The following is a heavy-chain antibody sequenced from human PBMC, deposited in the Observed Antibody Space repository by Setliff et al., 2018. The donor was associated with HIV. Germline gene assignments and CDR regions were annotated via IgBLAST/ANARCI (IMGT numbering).Heavy chain of an antibody. CDR1: GFAFSTYW. V-gene: IGHV3-7*04. Sequence: SGGSLRLSCAASGFAFSTYWMSWVRQAPGKGLAWVANIKQDGSEKNYMDSVKVRFTISRDNAKNSLYLQMNSLRVEDTAVYYCARAPRDGNNYGYQPYYFDYWGQGTLVTVSS. J-gene: IGHJ4*02. CDR2: IKQDGSEK. CDR3: ARAPRDGNNYGYQPYYFDY. D-gene: IGHD4-17*01.